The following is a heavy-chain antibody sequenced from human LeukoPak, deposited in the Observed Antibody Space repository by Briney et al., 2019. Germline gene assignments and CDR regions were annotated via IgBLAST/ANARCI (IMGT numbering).Heavy chain of an antibody. J-gene: IGHJ6*02. CDR1: GYTFTSYG. V-gene: IGHV1-18*01. Sequence: ASVKVSCKASGYTFTSYGISWVRQAPGQGLEWMGWVSAYNGNTKYVQKLQGRVTMTTDSSTSTAYMELRSLTSDDTAVYYCARWYCGGGSCYSYYYGMDVWGQGTTVTVSS. D-gene: IGHD2-15*01. CDR3: ARWYCGGGSCYSYYYGMDV. CDR2: VSAYNGNT.